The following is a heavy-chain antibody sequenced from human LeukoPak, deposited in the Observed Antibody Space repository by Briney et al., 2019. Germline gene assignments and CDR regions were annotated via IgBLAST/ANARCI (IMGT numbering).Heavy chain of an antibody. D-gene: IGHD1-26*01. Sequence: GGSLRLSCAASGFTFSSYSMNWVRQAPGKGLEWVSYISSSSSTIYYADSVKGRFTISRDNAKNSLYLQMNSLRAEDTAVYYCARDLWFESGSYPNDAFDIWGQGTMVTVSS. CDR1: GFTFSSYS. J-gene: IGHJ3*02. CDR2: ISSSSSTI. V-gene: IGHV3-48*01. CDR3: ARDLWFESGSYPNDAFDI.